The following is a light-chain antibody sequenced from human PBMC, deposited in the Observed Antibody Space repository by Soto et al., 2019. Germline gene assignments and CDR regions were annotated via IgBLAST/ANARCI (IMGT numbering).Light chain of an antibody. CDR1: RDGIDY. J-gene: IGKJ3*01. CDR3: QKRHSWPPLT. CDR2: DTY. Sequence: EIVLTQSPATLSLSPGERATRSWRAIRDGIDYLAWYQQKPGQAHTLLLYDTYTRATGIPATFSGSGSGTDFTLTISSLEPEDSAVYYCQKRHSWPPLTLGRGPRV. V-gene: IGKV3-11*01.